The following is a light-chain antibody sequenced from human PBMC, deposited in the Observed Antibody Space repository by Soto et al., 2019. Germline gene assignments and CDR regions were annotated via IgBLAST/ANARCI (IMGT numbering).Light chain of an antibody. CDR1: QSVSSN. Sequence: EIVLTQSPGTLSLSPGEIATLSCKASQSVSSNLAWYQQKPGQAPRLLIYGASTRATGIPARFSGSGSGTEFTLTISSLQSEHFAVYYCQQYNNWPQTFGQGTKVDIK. CDR2: GAS. J-gene: IGKJ1*01. CDR3: QQYNNWPQT. V-gene: IGKV3-15*01.